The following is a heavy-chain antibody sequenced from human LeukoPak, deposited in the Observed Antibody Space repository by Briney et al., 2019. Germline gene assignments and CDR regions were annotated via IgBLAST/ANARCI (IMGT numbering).Heavy chain of an antibody. J-gene: IGHJ4*02. CDR2: IYPGDSDT. V-gene: IGHV5-51*06. D-gene: IGHD4-23*01. Sequence: PGGSLRLSCAASGFTFSSYWMSWVRQAPGKGLEWMGIIYPGDSDTRYSPSFQGQVTISADKSISTAYLQWSSLKASDTAMYYCARRDYGGNPRRPALFDYWGQGTLVTVSS. CDR1: GFTFSSYW. CDR3: ARRDYGGNPRRPALFDY.